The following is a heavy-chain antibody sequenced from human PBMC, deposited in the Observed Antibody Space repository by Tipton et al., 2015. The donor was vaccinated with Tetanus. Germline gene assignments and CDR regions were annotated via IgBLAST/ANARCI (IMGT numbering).Heavy chain of an antibody. CDR1: GDSISGDY. CDR3: ARGWGSSWYYFDY. CDR2: IHYSGNP. V-gene: IGHV4-59*12. Sequence: LRLSCTVSGDSISGDYWSWIRQPPGKGLEWIGYIHYSGNPNYNPSLKSRVTISVDTSKNQFSLKLNSVTAADTAVYYCARGWGSSWYYFDYWGQGILVTVSS. J-gene: IGHJ4*02. D-gene: IGHD6-13*01.